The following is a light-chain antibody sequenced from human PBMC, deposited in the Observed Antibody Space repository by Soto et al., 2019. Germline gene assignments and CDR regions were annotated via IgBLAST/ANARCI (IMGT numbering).Light chain of an antibody. CDR3: AAWDDSLSGVV. CDR1: SSNIGSNY. Sequence: QLVLTQPPSASGTPGQRVTISCSGSSSNIGSNYVSWYQQLPGTAPRLLIFRNSQRPSGVPVRFSGSRSGTSASLVITGLRSDDETDYYCAAWDDSLSGVVFGGGTKLTVL. V-gene: IGLV1-47*01. J-gene: IGLJ2*01. CDR2: RNS.